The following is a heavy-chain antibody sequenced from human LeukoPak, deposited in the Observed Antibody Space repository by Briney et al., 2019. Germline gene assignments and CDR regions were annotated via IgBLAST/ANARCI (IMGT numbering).Heavy chain of an antibody. D-gene: IGHD3-22*01. CDR3: ARDYYDSRGEAFDI. J-gene: IGHJ3*02. V-gene: IGHV4-59*11. Sequence: PSETLSLTCTVSGGSIGSHYWSWIRQPPGKGLEWIGYVFYSGTTNYNPSLKSRVTISVDTTKNQFSLKLSSVTAADTAVYYCARDYYDSRGEAFDIWGQGQWSPSLQ. CDR1: GGSIGSHY. CDR2: VFYSGTT.